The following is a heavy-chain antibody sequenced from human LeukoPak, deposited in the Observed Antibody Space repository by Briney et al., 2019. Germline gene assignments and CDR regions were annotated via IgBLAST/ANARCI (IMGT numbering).Heavy chain of an antibody. Sequence: GALRLSCAASGFTFSSYSMNWVRQAPGKGLEWVSSISSSSSYIYYADSVKGRFTISRDNSKNTLYLQMNSLRAEDTAVYYCAKDKYPEYYDRVHGAFDIWGQGTMVTVSS. CDR1: GFTFSSYS. J-gene: IGHJ3*02. V-gene: IGHV3-21*04. CDR3: AKDKYPEYYDRVHGAFDI. D-gene: IGHD3-22*01. CDR2: ISSSSSYI.